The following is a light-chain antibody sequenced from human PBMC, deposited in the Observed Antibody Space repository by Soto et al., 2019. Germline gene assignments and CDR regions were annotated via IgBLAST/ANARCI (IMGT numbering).Light chain of an antibody. V-gene: IGLV2-14*03. CDR2: EVR. Sequence: QSALTQPASVSGSPGQSITLSCSGSSSDIGAWNYVSWFQQHPGNDPKLIIYEVRNRPSGVSDRFSGSKSGNTASLTISGLQAEDEAIYHCASYTTSTTWVFGGGTKLTVL. CDR3: ASYTTSTTWV. J-gene: IGLJ3*02. CDR1: SSDIGAWNY.